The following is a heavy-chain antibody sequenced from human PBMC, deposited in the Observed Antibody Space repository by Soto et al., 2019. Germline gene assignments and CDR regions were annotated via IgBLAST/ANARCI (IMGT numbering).Heavy chain of an antibody. CDR1: GYNFILHG. D-gene: IGHD3-10*01. V-gene: IGHV1-18*01. J-gene: IGHJ3*02. CDR3: ARVWYDGNSGAFDI. CDR2: ISAYNGNT. Sequence: QVQLVQSVGEVKKPGASVKVFCKASGYNFILHGISWVRQAPGQGLEWMGWISAYNGNTNYAQNFQDRVTMTTDTSTSTVYMELRSLRSDDTAVYYCARVWYDGNSGAFDIWGQGTMVTVSS.